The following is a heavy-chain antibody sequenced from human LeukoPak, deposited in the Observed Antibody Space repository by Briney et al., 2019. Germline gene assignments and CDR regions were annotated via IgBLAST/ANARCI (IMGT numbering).Heavy chain of an antibody. CDR3: AREPHHYYYGSGTPYGMDV. D-gene: IGHD3-10*01. Sequence: SETLSLTCTVSGASFSSSTYYWSWIRQPPGKGLEWIGYIYYSGSTNYNPSLKSRVTISVDTSKNQFSLKLSSVTAADTAVYYCAREPHHYYYGSGTPYGMDVWGQGTTVTVSS. V-gene: IGHV4-61*01. CDR2: IYYSGST. CDR1: GASFSSSTYY. J-gene: IGHJ6*02.